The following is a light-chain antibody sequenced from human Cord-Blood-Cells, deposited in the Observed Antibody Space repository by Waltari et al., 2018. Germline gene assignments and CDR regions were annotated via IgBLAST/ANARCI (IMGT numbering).Light chain of an antibody. CDR1: SSDVGRYNS. CDR3: SSYTSSSTVV. V-gene: IGLV2-14*01. J-gene: IGLJ2*01. Sequence: QSALTQPASVSGSPGQSITIPCTGTSSDVGRYNSASWYQQHAGKAPKLMLCDVSNRPSGVSNRFSGSKSGNTASLTISGLQAEDEADYYCSSYTSSSTVVFGGGTKLTVL. CDR2: DVS.